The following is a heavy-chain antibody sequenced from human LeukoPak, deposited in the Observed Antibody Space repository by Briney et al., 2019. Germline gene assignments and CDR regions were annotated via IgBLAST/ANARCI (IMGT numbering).Heavy chain of an antibody. J-gene: IGHJ3*02. CDR1: GGTFSSYA. D-gene: IGHD2-15*01. Sequence: SVKVSRKASGGTFSSYAISWVRQAPGQGLEWMGGIIPIFGTANYAQKFQGRVTITADESTSTAYMELSSLRSEDTAVYYCARCSGGSCYLFDAFDIWGQGTMVTVSS. CDR2: IIPIFGTA. CDR3: ARCSGGSCYLFDAFDI. V-gene: IGHV1-69*13.